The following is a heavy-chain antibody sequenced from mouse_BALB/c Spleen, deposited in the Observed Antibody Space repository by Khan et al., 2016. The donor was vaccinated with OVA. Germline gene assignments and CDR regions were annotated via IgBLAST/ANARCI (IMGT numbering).Heavy chain of an antibody. J-gene: IGHJ3*01. CDR1: GYAFSNYW. D-gene: IGHD2-14*01. V-gene: IGHV1-80*01. CDR2: IYPGDGDT. CDR3: ARSRYDYFAY. Sequence: QVQLKQSGAELVRPGSSVKISCKASGYAFSNYWMNWVKQRPGQGLEWIGQIYPGDGDTSFNGKFRGKATLTADKSSSTAYMQLSSLTSEDSVVYFCARSRYDYFAYWGQGTLVTVSA.